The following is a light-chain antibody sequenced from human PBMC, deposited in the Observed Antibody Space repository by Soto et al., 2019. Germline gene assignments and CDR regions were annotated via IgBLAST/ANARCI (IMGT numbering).Light chain of an antibody. Sequence: DIQMTQSPSSLSASVGDRVTITRRASQSISTSLNWYQQKPGQAPKLLIYAASYLQSGVPSRFSGSGSGTEFTLTISSLQPEDLATYFCQQSDHSPMYTFGQGTDLKIK. J-gene: IGKJ2*01. CDR3: QQSDHSPMYT. CDR2: AAS. CDR1: QSISTS. V-gene: IGKV1-39*01.